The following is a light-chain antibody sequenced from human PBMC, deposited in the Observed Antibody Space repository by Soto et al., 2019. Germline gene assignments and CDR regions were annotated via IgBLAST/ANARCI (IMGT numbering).Light chain of an antibody. CDR3: QQYGNSLWA. J-gene: IGKJ1*01. Sequence: EVALPQSPGSLSLSPGERATLSCRASQSVSSTYLAWYQQRPGQAPRLLIYRASDRATGTPDRFTGSGSGTDFTLTISRLEPEDFAVYYCQQYGNSLWAFGQGTKVDIK. CDR2: RAS. V-gene: IGKV3-20*01. CDR1: QSVSSTY.